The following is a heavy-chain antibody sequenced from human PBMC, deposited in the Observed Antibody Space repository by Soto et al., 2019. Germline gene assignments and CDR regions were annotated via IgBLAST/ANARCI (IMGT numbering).Heavy chain of an antibody. CDR3: ARGSMGITATIDY. V-gene: IGHV4-34*01. Sequence: QVQLQQWGAGLLKPSETLSLTCAVYGGSFSGYYWSWIRQPPGKGLEWIGEINHSGSTNYNPSLKSRVTISVDTSKNQFSLKLSSVTAAATAVYYCARGSMGITATIDYWGQGTLVTVSS. D-gene: IGHD6-25*01. CDR1: GGSFSGYY. J-gene: IGHJ4*02. CDR2: INHSGST.